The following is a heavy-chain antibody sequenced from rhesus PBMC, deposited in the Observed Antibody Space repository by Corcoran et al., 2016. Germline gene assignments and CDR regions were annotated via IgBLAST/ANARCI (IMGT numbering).Heavy chain of an antibody. J-gene: IGHJ4*01. CDR1: GFTSCPYW. CDR3: AKDQYSSGWYDY. Sequence: ELQLLESGGGLAKPGGSRRLSVAASGFTSCPYWISWVRQAPGKGLEWISAINSAGSSTYYADSVKGRFTISRENAKNTLYLQMDSLRAEDTAVYYCAKDQYSSGWYDYWGQGVLVTVSS. V-gene: IGHV3-14*01. CDR2: INSAGSST. D-gene: IGHD6-31*01.